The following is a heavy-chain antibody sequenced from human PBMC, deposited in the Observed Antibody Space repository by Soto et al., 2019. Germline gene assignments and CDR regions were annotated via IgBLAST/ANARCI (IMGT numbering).Heavy chain of an antibody. Sequence: QVQLEQSGAEVKKPGSSVKVSCKASGGTFSNSAISWVRQAPGQGLEWMGGIMPIFRTPDYAQKFQGRVTITAVESTSTAYMELSGLRSDDTAVYYCARDKDRQQLGGNYYYILDVWGQGTTVTVSS. J-gene: IGHJ6*02. CDR1: GGTFSNSA. V-gene: IGHV1-69*12. CDR3: ARDKDRQQLGGNYYYILDV. D-gene: IGHD3-3*02. CDR2: IMPIFRTP.